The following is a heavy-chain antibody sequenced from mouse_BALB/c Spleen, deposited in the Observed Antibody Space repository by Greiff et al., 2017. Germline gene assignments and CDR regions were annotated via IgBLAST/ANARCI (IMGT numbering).Heavy chain of an antibody. J-gene: IGHJ1*01. D-gene: IGHD2-3*01. CDR1: GYTFTDYW. CDR3: ARYDGYYGV. V-gene: IGHV1-69*01. CDR2: IDTSDSYT. Sequence: VKLQQPGAELVMPGASVKMSCKASGYTFTDYWMHWVKQRPGQGLEWIGAIDTSDSYTSYNQKFKGKATLTVDESSSTAYMQLSSLTSEDSAVYYCARYDGYYGVWGAGTTVTVSS.